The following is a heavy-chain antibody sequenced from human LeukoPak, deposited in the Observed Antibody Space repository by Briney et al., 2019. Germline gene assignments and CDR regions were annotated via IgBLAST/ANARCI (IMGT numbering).Heavy chain of an antibody. J-gene: IGHJ5*02. Sequence: ASVKVSCKTSGYTFSVYDINWLRQVAGQGLEWMGWMNSNNGNTGYALKFQHRVTMTMNTSIDTAYMELNNLTSEDTAVYYCARRISALGTGFWFDPWGQGTQVTVSS. CDR2: MNSNNGNT. CDR1: GYTFSVYD. CDR3: ARRISALGTGFWFDP. V-gene: IGHV1-8*01. D-gene: IGHD6-13*01.